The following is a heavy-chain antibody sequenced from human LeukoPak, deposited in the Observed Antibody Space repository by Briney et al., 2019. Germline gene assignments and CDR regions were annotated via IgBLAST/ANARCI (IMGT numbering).Heavy chain of an antibody. V-gene: IGHV4-59*08. CDR2: IYYSGST. CDR1: GGSISSYY. D-gene: IGHD6-19*01. J-gene: IGHJ3*02. CDR3: ASSGYSSVDSRAFDI. Sequence: SETLSLTCTVSGGSISSYYWSWIRQPPGKGLEWIGYIYYSGSTNYNPSLKSRVTISVDTSKNQFSLKLSSVTAADTAVYYCASSGYSSVDSRAFDIWGQGTMVTVSS.